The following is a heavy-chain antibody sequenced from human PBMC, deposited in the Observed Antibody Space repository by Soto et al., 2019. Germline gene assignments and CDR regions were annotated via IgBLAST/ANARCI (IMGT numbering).Heavy chain of an antibody. D-gene: IGHD1-1*01. CDR3: ARDVGDGYNSPCDY. V-gene: IGHV1-69*06. CDR2: IIPIFGTA. Sequence: QVQLVQSGAEVKKPGSSVKVSCKASGGTFSSYAISWVRQAPGQGLEWMGGIIPIFGTANYAQKFQGRVTITADKSTSTDCMELSSLRSEDTAVYYCARDVGDGYNSPCDYWGQGTLVTFSS. CDR1: GGTFSSYA. J-gene: IGHJ4*02.